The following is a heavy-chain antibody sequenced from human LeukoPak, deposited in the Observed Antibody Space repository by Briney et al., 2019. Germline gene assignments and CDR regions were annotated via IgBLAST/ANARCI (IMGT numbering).Heavy chain of an antibody. CDR1: GYSISSDNY. V-gene: IGHV4-38-2*01. CDR3: ARAPRDSSSSNYMRRFDY. Sequence: SETLSLTCAVSGYSISSDNYWVWLRHPPGQGLECTGGIYHSGSTYYNPSLKSRVTMSVDTSKNQFSLKLSSVTAADTAVYYCARAPRDSSSSNYMRRFDYWGQGTLVTVSS. D-gene: IGHD3-22*01. J-gene: IGHJ4*02. CDR2: IYHSGST.